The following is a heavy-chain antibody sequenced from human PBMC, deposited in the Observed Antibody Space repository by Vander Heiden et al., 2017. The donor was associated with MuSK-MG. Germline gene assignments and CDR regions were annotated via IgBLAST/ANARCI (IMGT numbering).Heavy chain of an antibody. D-gene: IGHD2-8*02. CDR3: ARIQVHCTGGGDSRWFFDL. Sequence: EVQLLESWGDFGEPGGSLLLSCAASGFYLYNYAMNWDRLAPGHGLEWVSAVGGLGRDIVYVDSVKGRFTISRDNSKNTLFLHTNNLRVEETAIYYCARIQVHCTGGGDSRWFFDLWGRGTLLIVSS. J-gene: IGHJ2*01. V-gene: IGHV3-23*01. CDR2: VGGLGRDI. CDR1: GFYLYNYA.